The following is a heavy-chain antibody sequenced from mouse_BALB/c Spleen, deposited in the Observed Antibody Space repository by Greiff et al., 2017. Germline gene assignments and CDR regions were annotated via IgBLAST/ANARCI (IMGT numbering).Heavy chain of an antibody. Sequence: EVKLVESGGGLVKPGGSLKLSCAASGFTFSDYYMYWVRQTPEKRLEWVATISDGGSYTYYPDSVKGRFTISRDNAKNNLYLQMSSLKSEDTAMYYCARDGRYYGSPWYFDVWGAGTTVTVSS. D-gene: IGHD1-1*01. V-gene: IGHV5-4*02. CDR2: ISDGGSYT. CDR3: ARDGRYYGSPWYFDV. J-gene: IGHJ1*01. CDR1: GFTFSDYY.